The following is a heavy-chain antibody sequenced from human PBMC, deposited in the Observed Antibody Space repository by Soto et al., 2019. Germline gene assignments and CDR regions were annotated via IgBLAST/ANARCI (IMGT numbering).Heavy chain of an antibody. V-gene: IGHV1-69*06. J-gene: IGHJ4*02. CDR1: GGTFSSYA. CDR2: IIPIFGTA. D-gene: IGHD3-22*01. Sequence: SVKVSCKASGGTFSSYAISWVRQAPGQGLEWMGGIIPIFGTANYAQKFQGRVTITADKSTSTAYMELSSLRSEDTAVYYCARHYDSSGYVDYWGQGTLVTVSS. CDR3: ARHYDSSGYVDY.